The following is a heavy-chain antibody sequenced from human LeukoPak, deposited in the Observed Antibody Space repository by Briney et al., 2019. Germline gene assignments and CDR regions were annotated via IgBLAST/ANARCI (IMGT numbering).Heavy chain of an antibody. V-gene: IGHV3-30*18. J-gene: IGHJ6*02. CDR2: ISYDGSNK. Sequence: GGSLRLSCAASGFTFSSYGMHWVRQAPGKGLEWVAVISYDGSNKYYADSVKGRFTISRDNSKNTLYLQMNSLRAEDTAVYYCAKVGTNSSYGMDVWGQGPRSPSP. D-gene: IGHD6-13*01. CDR3: AKVGTNSSYGMDV. CDR1: GFTFSSYG.